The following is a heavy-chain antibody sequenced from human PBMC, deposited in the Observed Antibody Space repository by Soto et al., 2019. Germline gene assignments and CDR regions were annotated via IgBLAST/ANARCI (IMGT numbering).Heavy chain of an antibody. Sequence: SETLSLTCTVSGGSISSYYWSWIRQPPGKGLEWIGYIYYSGSTNYNPSLKSRVTISVDTSKNQFSLKLSSVTAADTAVYYCARHAEMKEAAAGPVEIDYWGQGNLVTVSS. CDR2: IYYSGST. CDR3: ARHAEMKEAAAGPVEIDY. CDR1: GGSISSYY. D-gene: IGHD6-13*01. J-gene: IGHJ4*02. V-gene: IGHV4-59*08.